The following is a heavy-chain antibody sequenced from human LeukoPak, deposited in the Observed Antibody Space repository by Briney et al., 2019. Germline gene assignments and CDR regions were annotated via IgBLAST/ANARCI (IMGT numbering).Heavy chain of an antibody. CDR1: GGSIGSYY. V-gene: IGHV4-59*01. CDR3: ACLTTADAFDI. D-gene: IGHD3-22*01. J-gene: IGHJ3*02. CDR2: IYDSGST. Sequence: SETLSLTCTVSGGSIGSYYWSWIRQPPGKGLEWIGYIYDSGSTNYNPSLKSRVTISVDTCKNHFSLKLSSVTAADTAVYYCACLTTADAFDIWGQGTMVTVSS.